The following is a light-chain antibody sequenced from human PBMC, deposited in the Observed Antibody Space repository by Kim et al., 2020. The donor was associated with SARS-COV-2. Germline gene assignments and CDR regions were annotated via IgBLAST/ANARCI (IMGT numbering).Light chain of an antibody. J-gene: IGKJ2*01. CDR2: DAS. V-gene: IGKV3-15*01. CDR1: QSIYNN. Sequence: SVSPGERVTISCRASQSIYNNVAWYQQKPGQAPRLLIYDASTRATGVPARFSGSVSGTEFTLTISSLQSGDFAVYYCQQYNKWPYTFGQGTKLEI. CDR3: QQYNKWPYT.